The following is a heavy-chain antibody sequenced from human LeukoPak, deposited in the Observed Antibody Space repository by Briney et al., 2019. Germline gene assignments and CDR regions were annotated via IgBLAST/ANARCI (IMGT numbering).Heavy chain of an antibody. V-gene: IGHV1-69*13. D-gene: IGHD6-19*01. Sequence: GASVTVSCKASGGTFRSSAISWVRQAPGQGLEWLGGIIPIFATPNYAQRFQGRVTITADESTNIAYMELSGLRSEDTAVYYCAREGAVAGIGDYYGMDVWGQGTTVTVSS. CDR3: AREGAVAGIGDYYGMDV. CDR2: IIPIFATP. J-gene: IGHJ6*02. CDR1: GGTFRSSA.